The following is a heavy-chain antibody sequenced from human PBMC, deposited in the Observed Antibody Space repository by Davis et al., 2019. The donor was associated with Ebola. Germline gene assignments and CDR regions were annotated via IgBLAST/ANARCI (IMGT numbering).Heavy chain of an antibody. CDR1: GGSMSSSRYY. CDR2: IYYSVTS. J-gene: IGHJ4*02. V-gene: IGHV4-39*01. Sequence: SETLSLTCTVSGGSMSSSRYYWGRIRQPPGRGLEWIGHIYYSVTSYYNSSLRSRVTISMDRSKKQFSLQMTSVTAADTATYFCVRASDGDYFFDYWGQGTLVTISS. D-gene: IGHD4-17*01. CDR3: VRASDGDYFFDY.